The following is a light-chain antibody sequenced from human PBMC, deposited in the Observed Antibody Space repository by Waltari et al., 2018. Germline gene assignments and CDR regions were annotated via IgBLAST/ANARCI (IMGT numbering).Light chain of an antibody. CDR3: QHRSNWWT. CDR2: DAS. Sequence: EIVLTQSPATLSLSPGARATLSCRAGQSVTTYLAWYQQKPGQAPRLLIYDASNRATGIPARFSGSGSGPDFTLTISSLETEDFAVYYCQHRSNWWTFGQGTKVEIK. CDR1: QSVTTY. J-gene: IGKJ1*01. V-gene: IGKV3-11*01.